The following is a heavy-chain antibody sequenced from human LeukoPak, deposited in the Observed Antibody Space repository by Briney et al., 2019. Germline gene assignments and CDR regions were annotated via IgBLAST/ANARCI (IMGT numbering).Heavy chain of an antibody. CDR1: GFTFSSYV. J-gene: IGHJ6*02. Sequence: GGSLRLSCAASGFTFSSYVMSWVRQAPGKGLEWVSAISGSGGSTYYADSVKGRFTISRDNSKNTLYLQMNSLRAEDTAVYYCAKDRNRGYSYGSGAYYYYGMDVWGQGTTVTVSS. CDR2: ISGSGGST. D-gene: IGHD5-18*01. V-gene: IGHV3-23*01. CDR3: AKDRNRGYSYGSGAYYYYGMDV.